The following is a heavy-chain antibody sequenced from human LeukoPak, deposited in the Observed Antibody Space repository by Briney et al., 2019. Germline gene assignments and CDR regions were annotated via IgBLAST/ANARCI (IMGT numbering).Heavy chain of an antibody. J-gene: IGHJ4*02. CDR3: AKRYYDFPLDY. CDR1: GFTFRSYV. CDR2: ISANGGET. V-gene: IGHV3-23*01. D-gene: IGHD3-3*01. Sequence: PGGSLRLSCAASGFTFRSYVMSWVRQAPGKGLEWVSSISANGGETHYADSVKGRFTISRDNSKNTLYLQINNPRVEDTAVYYCAKRYYDFPLDYWGQGTLVTVSS.